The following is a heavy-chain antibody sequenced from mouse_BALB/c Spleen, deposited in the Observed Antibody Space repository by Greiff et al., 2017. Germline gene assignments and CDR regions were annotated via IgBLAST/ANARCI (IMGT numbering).Heavy chain of an antibody. CDR1: GFTFSDYY. Sequence: EVKLMESGGGLVKPGGSLKLSCAASGFTFSDYYMYWVRQTPEKRLEWVATISDGGSYTYYPDSVKGRFTISRDNAKNNLYLQMSSLKSEDTAMYYCAREEVRRRRGPYAMDYWGQGTSVTVSS. J-gene: IGHJ4*01. CDR3: AREEVRRRRGPYAMDY. V-gene: IGHV5-4*02. D-gene: IGHD2-14*01. CDR2: ISDGGSYT.